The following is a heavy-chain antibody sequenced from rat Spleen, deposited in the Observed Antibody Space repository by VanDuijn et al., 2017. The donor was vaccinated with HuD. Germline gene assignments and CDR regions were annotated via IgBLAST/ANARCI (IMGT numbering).Heavy chain of an antibody. CDR3: ARQSLGVYYFDY. V-gene: IGHV5-29*01. D-gene: IGHD4-3*01. J-gene: IGHJ2*01. Sequence: EVQLVESGGGLVQPGRSLKLSCAASGFTFSNYGMAWVRQAPTKGLEWVATISYDGSSTYYRDSVKGRFTISRDNAKSTLYLQMDSLRSEDTATYYCARQSLGVYYFDYWGQGVMVTVSS. CDR2: ISYDGSST. CDR1: GFTFSNYG.